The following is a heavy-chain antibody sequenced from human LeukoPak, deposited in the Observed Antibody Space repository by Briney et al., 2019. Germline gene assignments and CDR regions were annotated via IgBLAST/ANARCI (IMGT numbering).Heavy chain of an antibody. CDR2: MNPNSGNT. D-gene: IGHD6-6*01. V-gene: IGHV1-8*03. CDR1: GYTFTSYD. Sequence: ASVKLSCKASGYTFTSYDINWVRQATGQGLEWMGWMNPNSGNTGYAQKFQGRVTITRNTSISTAYMELSSLRSEDTAAYYCARPLAGNYYYYMDVWGKGTTVTVSS. CDR3: ARPLAGNYYYYMDV. J-gene: IGHJ6*03.